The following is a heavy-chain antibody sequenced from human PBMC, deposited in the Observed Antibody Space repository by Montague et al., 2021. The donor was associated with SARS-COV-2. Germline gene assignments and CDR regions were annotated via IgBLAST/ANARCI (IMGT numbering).Heavy chain of an antibody. CDR3: AREVEGVETNWLDT. CDR2: IYFNGXT. D-gene: IGHD3-16*01. J-gene: IGHJ5*02. CDR1: GVSVSSNNYY. Sequence: SETLSLTCSVSGVSVSSNNYYWTWIRRPAGKGLEWIGYIYFNGXTXLXXXXEGRVTISIDTSKNHFSLRLTSVTPADTAVYYCAREVEGVETNWLDTWGQGTLVTVSS. V-gene: IGHV4-61*03.